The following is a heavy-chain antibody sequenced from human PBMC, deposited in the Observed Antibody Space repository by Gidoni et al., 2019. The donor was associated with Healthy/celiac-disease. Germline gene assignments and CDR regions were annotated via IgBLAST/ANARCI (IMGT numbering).Heavy chain of an antibody. Sequence: EVQLVESGGGLVKPGGSLRLSCAASGVTFSSYSMNWVRQAPGKGLEWVSSISRSSSYIYYEDSVKGRFTISRDNAKNSLYLQMNSLRAEDTAVYYCARTEAGGESSYWGQGTLVTVSS. V-gene: IGHV3-21*01. CDR2: ISRSSSYI. CDR3: ARTEAGGESSY. J-gene: IGHJ4*02. D-gene: IGHD3-16*01. CDR1: GVTFSSYS.